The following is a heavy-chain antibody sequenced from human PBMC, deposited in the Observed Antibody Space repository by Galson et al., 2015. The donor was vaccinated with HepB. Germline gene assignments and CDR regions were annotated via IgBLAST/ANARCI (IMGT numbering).Heavy chain of an antibody. CDR2: ISSSSSYI. J-gene: IGHJ5*02. D-gene: IGHD2-15*01. CDR3: ARVGDVVVVAATNWFDP. Sequence: SLRLSCAASGFTFSSYSMNWVRQAPGKGLEWVSSISSSSSYIYYADSVKGRFTISRDNAKNSLYLQMNSLRAEDTAVYYCARVGDVVVVAATNWFDPWGQGTLVTVSS. CDR1: GFTFSSYS. V-gene: IGHV3-21*01.